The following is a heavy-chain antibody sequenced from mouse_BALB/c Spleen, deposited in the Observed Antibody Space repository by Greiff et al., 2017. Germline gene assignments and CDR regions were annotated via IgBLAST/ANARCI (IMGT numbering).Heavy chain of an antibody. CDR2: ISYSGST. V-gene: IGHV3-2*02. D-gene: IGHD1-1*01. Sequence: VQLKQSGPGLVKPSQSLSLTCTVTGYSITSDYAWNWIRQFPGNKLEWMGYISYSGSTSYNPSLKSRISITRDTSKNQFFLQLNSVTTEDTATYYCALVYYYGSSYAESMDYWGQGTSVTVSS. CDR1: GYSITSDYA. J-gene: IGHJ4*01. CDR3: ALVYYYGSSYAESMDY.